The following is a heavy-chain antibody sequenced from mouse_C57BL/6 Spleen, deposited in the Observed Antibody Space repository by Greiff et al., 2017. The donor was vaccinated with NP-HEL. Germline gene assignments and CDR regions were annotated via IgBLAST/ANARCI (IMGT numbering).Heavy chain of an antibody. J-gene: IGHJ4*01. V-gene: IGHV1-84*01. CDR3: ARPSIYYDYDGYAMDY. CDR1: GYTFTDYY. D-gene: IGHD2-4*01. Sequence: QVQLQQSGPELVKPGASVKISCKASGYTFTDYYINWVKQRPGQGLEWIGWIYPGSGNTKYNEKFKGKATLTVDTSSSTAYMQLSSLTSEVSAVYFCARPSIYYDYDGYAMDYWGQGTSVTVSS. CDR2: IYPGSGNT.